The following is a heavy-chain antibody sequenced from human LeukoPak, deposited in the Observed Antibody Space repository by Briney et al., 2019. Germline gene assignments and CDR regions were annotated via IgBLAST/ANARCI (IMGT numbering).Heavy chain of an antibody. CDR2: IYYSGST. Sequence: SQTLSFTCTVSGGSISSGGYYWSWIRQHPGKGLEWIGHIYYSGSTYYNPSLKSRVTISVDTSKNQFSLKLSSVTAADTAVYYCARGLREYSRSSPSDYWGQGTLVTVSS. CDR3: ARGLREYSRSSPSDY. CDR1: GGSISSGGYY. J-gene: IGHJ4*02. D-gene: IGHD6-6*01. V-gene: IGHV4-31*03.